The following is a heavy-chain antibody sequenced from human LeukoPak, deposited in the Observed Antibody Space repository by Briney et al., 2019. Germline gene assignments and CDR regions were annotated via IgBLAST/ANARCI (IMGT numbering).Heavy chain of an antibody. CDR3: VQRGGLDY. CDR1: GFAFRSFA. D-gene: IGHD3-16*01. CDR2: ISHDGTDK. J-gene: IGHJ4*02. Sequence: GGSLRLSCAASGFAFRSFAMHWVRQAPGKGLERVAIISHDGTDKYYADSVKGRFTISRDNSKNTLHLQMNSLRVGDTAVYYCVQRGGLDYWGQGTLVTVSS. V-gene: IGHV3-30*04.